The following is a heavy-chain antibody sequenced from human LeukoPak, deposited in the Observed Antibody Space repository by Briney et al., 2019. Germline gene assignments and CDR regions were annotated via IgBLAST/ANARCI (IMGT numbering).Heavy chain of an antibody. V-gene: IGHV1-3*03. D-gene: IGHD1-26*01. CDR2: INAGNGNT. J-gene: IGHJ3*02. CDR1: GYTYTSYA. CDR3: ARNLVGATVDAFDI. Sequence: GAAVNVSCKAPGYTYTSYAMHWVPQAPGQRASWMAWINAGNGNTKYSQEFQGRVTITRDTSASTAYMELSSLRSEDMAVYYCARNLVGATVDAFDIWGQGTMVTVSS.